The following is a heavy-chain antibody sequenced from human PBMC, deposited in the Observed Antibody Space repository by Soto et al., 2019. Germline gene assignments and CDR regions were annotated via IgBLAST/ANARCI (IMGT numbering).Heavy chain of an antibody. Sequence: SCAASGFTFSSYAMSWVRQAPGKGLEWVSAISGSGGSIYYADSVKGRFTISRDNSKNTLYLQMNSLRAEDTAVYYCAKEMRFLESLGAFDIWGQGTMVTVSS. CDR1: GFTFSSYA. V-gene: IGHV3-23*01. D-gene: IGHD3-3*01. CDR2: ISGSGGSI. J-gene: IGHJ3*02. CDR3: AKEMRFLESLGAFDI.